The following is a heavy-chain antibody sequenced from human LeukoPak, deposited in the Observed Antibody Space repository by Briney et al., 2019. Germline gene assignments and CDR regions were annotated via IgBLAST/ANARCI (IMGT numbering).Heavy chain of an antibody. CDR3: AREIGSGSYLGYYCYGMDV. V-gene: IGHV3-66*01. Sequence: GGSLRLSCAASGFTVSSNYMSWVRQAPGKGLEWVSVIYSGGSTYYADSVKSRFSIARDNSKNTLYLQRNSLRAEDTAVYYCAREIGSGSYLGYYCYGMDVWGQGTSVTVSS. J-gene: IGHJ6*02. CDR1: GFTVSSNY. D-gene: IGHD3-10*01. CDR2: IYSGGST.